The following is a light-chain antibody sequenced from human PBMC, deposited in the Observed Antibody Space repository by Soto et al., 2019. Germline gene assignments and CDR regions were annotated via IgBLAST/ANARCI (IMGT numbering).Light chain of an antibody. J-gene: IGKJ1*01. CDR1: QSITNN. CDR2: GAS. V-gene: IGKV3-15*01. CDR3: PQYKNWWT. Sequence: SRASQSITNNYLAWYQQKPGRAHRLLIYGASTRATGSPPRFNGSGPGIAFTPTFRSLQSEDFAVGYSPQYKNWWTFGQGTKVDIK.